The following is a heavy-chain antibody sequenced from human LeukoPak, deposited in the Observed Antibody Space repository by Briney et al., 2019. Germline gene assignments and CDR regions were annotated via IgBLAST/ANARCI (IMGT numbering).Heavy chain of an antibody. CDR1: GGSFSGYY. Sequence: SETLSLTCADYGGSFSGYYWSWIRQPPGKGLEWIGEINHSGSTTYNPSLKSRVTISVDTSKNQFSLKLSSVTAADTAVYYCARGPYCSSTSCYRGFQYWGLGTLVTVSS. J-gene: IGHJ1*01. CDR3: ARGPYCSSTSCYRGFQY. CDR2: INHSGST. D-gene: IGHD2-2*02. V-gene: IGHV4-34*01.